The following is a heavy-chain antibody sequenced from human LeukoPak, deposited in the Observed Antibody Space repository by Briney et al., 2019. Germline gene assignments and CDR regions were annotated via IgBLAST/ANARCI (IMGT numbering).Heavy chain of an antibody. CDR3: ARDSFGVFDGGPSNAFDV. CDR2: IYVTGST. CDR1: GGSFSTYY. J-gene: IGHJ3*01. D-gene: IGHD3-3*01. Sequence: SETLSLTCSVSGGSFSTYYWSWIRQSAGKGLEWIGRIYVTGSTNYNPSLKSRVTMSVDTSNNHFSLKLTSVTAADTAMYYGARDSFGVFDGGPSNAFDVWGKGTTVTVSS. V-gene: IGHV4-4*07.